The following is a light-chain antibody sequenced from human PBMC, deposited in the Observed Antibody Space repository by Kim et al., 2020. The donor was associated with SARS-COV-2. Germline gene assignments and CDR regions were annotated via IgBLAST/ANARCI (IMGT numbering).Light chain of an antibody. Sequence: DIQMTQSPSSLSASLGDRVTITCQASQGISTSLHWYQQKTGQVPKLLIYDASNLETGVTSRFSGSRSGRSLSLSISCLQHVDVGTSFCHKENHVRVFGPGTKVYI. J-gene: IGKJ3*01. V-gene: IGKV1-33*01. CDR1: QGISTS. CDR2: DAS. CDR3: HKENHVRV.